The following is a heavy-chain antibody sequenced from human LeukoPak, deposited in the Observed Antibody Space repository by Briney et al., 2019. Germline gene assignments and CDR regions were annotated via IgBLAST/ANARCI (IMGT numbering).Heavy chain of an antibody. CDR1: GGSISSYY. V-gene: IGHV4-59*12. CDR3: ARETYYYDTSGYYVADY. CDR2: IYYNEST. Sequence: SETLSLTCTVSGGSISSYYWSWIRQPPGKGLEWIGHIYYNESTYYNPSPKSRVTISVDTSKNQFSLKLSSVTAADTAVYYCARETYYYDTSGYYVADYWGQGTLVTVSS. J-gene: IGHJ4*02. D-gene: IGHD3-22*01.